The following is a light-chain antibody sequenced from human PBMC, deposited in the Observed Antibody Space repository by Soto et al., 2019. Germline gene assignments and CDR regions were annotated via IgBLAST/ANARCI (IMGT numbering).Light chain of an antibody. J-gene: IGLJ1*01. CDR2: GVT. CDR3: SSYTSSSTRV. CDR1: SSDVGGYNS. V-gene: IGLV2-14*01. Sequence: QSALTQPASVSGSPGQSITISCTGTSSDVGGYNSVSWYQQHPGKAPKLVIYGVTNRPSGISNRFSGSKSGNTASLTISGLQAEDEADYYCSSYTSSSTRVFGTGTKSPS.